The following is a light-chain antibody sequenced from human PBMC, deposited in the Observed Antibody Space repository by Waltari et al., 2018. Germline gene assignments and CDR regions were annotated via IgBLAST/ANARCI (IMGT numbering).Light chain of an antibody. J-gene: IGLJ1*01. V-gene: IGLV1-44*01. CDR2: SNN. CDR1: SSHIGSNT. Sequence: QSVLTQPPSASGTPGQRVTISCSGSSSHIGSNTVTWYQQLPGTAPKLLIYSNNQRPAGLPDRLSGSKSSTSASLAISGLQSEDEADYYCAAWDDSLNGLYVFGTGTKVTVL. CDR3: AAWDDSLNGLYV.